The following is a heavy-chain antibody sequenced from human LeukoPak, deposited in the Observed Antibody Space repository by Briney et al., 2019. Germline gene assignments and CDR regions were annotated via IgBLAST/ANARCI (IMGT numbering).Heavy chain of an antibody. D-gene: IGHD5-18*01. V-gene: IGHV3-53*01. J-gene: IGHJ4*02. CDR3: ARSSSYGFGYFDY. CDR1: GFTVSSNY. CDR2: IYSGGST. Sequence: GGSLRLSCAASGFTVSSNYMSWVRQAPGEGLEWVSVIYSGGSTYYADSVKGRFTISRDNSKNTLYLQMNSLRAEDTAVYYCARSSSYGFGYFDYWGQGTLVTVSS.